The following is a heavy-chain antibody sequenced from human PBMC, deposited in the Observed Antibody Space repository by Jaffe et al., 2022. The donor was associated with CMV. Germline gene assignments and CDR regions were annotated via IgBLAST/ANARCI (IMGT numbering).Heavy chain of an antibody. CDR2: IYSGGST. CDR1: GFTVSSNY. V-gene: IGHV3-53*02. CDR3: ARVTYYYGPERGAFDI. D-gene: IGHD3-10*01. Sequence: EVQLVETGGGLIQPGGSLRLSCAASGFTVSSNYMSWVRQAPGKGLEWVSVIYSGGSTYYADSVKGRFTISRDNSKNTLYLQMNSLRAEDTAVYYCARVTYYYGPERGAFDIWGQGTMVTVSS. J-gene: IGHJ3*02.